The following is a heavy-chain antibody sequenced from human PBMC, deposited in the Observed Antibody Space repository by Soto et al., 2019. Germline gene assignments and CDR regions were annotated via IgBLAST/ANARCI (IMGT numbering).Heavy chain of an antibody. CDR1: GFTFSSYG. CDR3: ARDPNDILTGYYNGIDY. Sequence: GGSLRLSCAASGFTFSSYGMHWVRQAPGKGLEWVAVIWYDGSNKYYADSVKGRFTISRDNSKNTLYLQMNSLRAEDTAVYYCARDPNDILTGYYNGIDYWGQGTLVTVSS. V-gene: IGHV3-33*01. D-gene: IGHD3-9*01. CDR2: IWYDGSNK. J-gene: IGHJ4*02.